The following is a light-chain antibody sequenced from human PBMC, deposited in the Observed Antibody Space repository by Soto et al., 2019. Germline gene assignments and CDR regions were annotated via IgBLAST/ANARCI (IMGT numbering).Light chain of an antibody. J-gene: IGKJ5*01. Sequence: AIQLTQSPSSLSASVGDRVTITYRASQGISSALAWYQQKPGKAPKLLIYDASSLESGVPSRFSGSGSGTDFTLTISSLQPEDFATYYCQQFNNYPITFDQGTRLVIK. CDR3: QQFNNYPIT. CDR2: DAS. V-gene: IGKV1D-13*01. CDR1: QGISSA.